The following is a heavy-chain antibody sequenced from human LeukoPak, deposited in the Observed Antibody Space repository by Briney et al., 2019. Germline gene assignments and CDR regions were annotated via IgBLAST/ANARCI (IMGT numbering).Heavy chain of an antibody. J-gene: IGHJ4*02. V-gene: IGHV3-30*18. CDR3: AKVTPYSSGWNTLDY. CDR1: GFTFSSYG. Sequence: GRSLRLSCAASGFTFSSYGMHWVRQAPGKGLEWVAVISYDGSNKYYADSVKGRFTISRDNSKNTLYLQMNSLRAEDTAVYYCAKVTPYSSGWNTLDYWGQGTLVTVSS. D-gene: IGHD6-19*01. CDR2: ISYDGSNK.